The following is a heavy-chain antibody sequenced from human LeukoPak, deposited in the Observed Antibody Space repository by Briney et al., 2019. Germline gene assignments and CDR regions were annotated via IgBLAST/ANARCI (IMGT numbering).Heavy chain of an antibody. Sequence: GASVKVSCKASGYTFTGYYMHWVRQAPGQGLEWMGWINPNSGGTNYAQKFQGRVTMTRDTSISTAYMELSRLRSDDTAVYYCAREIIAAAGTQLVFWGQGTLVTVSS. J-gene: IGHJ4*02. D-gene: IGHD6-13*01. CDR2: INPNSGGT. V-gene: IGHV1-2*02. CDR3: AREIIAAAGTQLVF. CDR1: GYTFTGYY.